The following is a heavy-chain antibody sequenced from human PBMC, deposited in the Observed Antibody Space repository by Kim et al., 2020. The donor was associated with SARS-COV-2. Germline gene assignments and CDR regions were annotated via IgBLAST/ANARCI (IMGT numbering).Heavy chain of an antibody. CDR3: ARAGAVGYCSGGSCYWEIRFDP. CDR1: GGSISSYY. V-gene: IGHV4-59*01. CDR2: IYYSGST. D-gene: IGHD2-15*01. Sequence: SETLSLTCTVSGGSISSYYWSWIRQPPGKGLEWIGYIYYSGSTNYNPSLKSRVTISVDTSKNQFSLKLSSVTAADTAVYYCARAGAVGYCSGGSCYWEIRFDPWGQGTLVTVSS. J-gene: IGHJ5*02.